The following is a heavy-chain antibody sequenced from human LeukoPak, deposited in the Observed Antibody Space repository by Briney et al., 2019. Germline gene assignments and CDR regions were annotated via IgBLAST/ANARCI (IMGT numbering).Heavy chain of an antibody. D-gene: IGHD6-19*01. CDR3: AKERSLEIAVAGTIFDY. J-gene: IGHJ4*02. Sequence: GGSLRLSCAASGFTVSRNHMSWVRQAPGKGLEWVSVIYSDGNTDYADSVKGRFTISRDNSKNMIYLQLSSLKAEDTAVYYCAKERSLEIAVAGTIFDYWGQGTLVTVSS. CDR2: IYSDGNT. CDR1: GFTVSRNH. V-gene: IGHV3-66*01.